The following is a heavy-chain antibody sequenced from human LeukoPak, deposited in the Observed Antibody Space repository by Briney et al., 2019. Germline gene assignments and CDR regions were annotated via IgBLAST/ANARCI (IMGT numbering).Heavy chain of an antibody. CDR3: ARDLPGIAGDYFDY. Sequence: PSEALSLTCAVYGGCFSGYYWTWIRQPPGKGLEWIGEINNSGSTNYNPSLKSRVVISVDTSKNQFSLKLSSVTAADTAVYYCARDLPGIAGDYFDYWGQGTLVTVSS. CDR1: GGCFSGYY. V-gene: IGHV4-34*01. J-gene: IGHJ4*02. CDR2: INNSGST. D-gene: IGHD6-13*01.